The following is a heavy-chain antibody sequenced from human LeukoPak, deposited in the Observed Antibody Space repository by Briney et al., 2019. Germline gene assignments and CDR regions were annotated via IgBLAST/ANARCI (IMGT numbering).Heavy chain of an antibody. CDR3: ARDLRVGATSHYYYYYMDV. Sequence: SVKVSCKASGGTFSSYAISWVRQPPGQGLEWMGGIIPIFGTANYAQKFQGRVTITTDESTSTAYMELSSLRSEDTAVYYCARDLRVGATSHYYYYYMDVWGKGTTVTVSS. D-gene: IGHD1-26*01. CDR2: IIPIFGTA. V-gene: IGHV1-69*05. CDR1: GGTFSSYA. J-gene: IGHJ6*03.